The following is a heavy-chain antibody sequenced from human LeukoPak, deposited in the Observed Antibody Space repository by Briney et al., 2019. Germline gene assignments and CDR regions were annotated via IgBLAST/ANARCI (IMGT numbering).Heavy chain of an antibody. Sequence: GGSLRLSCAASWFTVSSNYMSWVRQAPGKGLELVSFIYSGGSTYYADSVKGRFTISRDNSKNTLYVQMNSLRSEDTAMYYCARELIVGGNSWGAFDIWGQGTMVTVSS. J-gene: IGHJ3*02. V-gene: IGHV3-53*01. CDR2: IYSGGST. CDR3: ARELIVGGNSWGAFDI. D-gene: IGHD1-26*01. CDR1: WFTVSSNY.